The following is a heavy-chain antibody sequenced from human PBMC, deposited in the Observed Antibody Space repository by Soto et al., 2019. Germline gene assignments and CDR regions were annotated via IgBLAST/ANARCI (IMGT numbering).Heavy chain of an antibody. Sequence: GGSLRLSCAASGFTFSSYSMNWVRQAPGKGLEWVSYISSSSSTIYYADSVKGRFTISRDNAKNSLYLQMNSLRAEDTAVYYCARGSGLRFLEWLSENFDYWGQGTLVTVSS. D-gene: IGHD3-3*01. CDR2: ISSSSSTI. J-gene: IGHJ4*02. CDR3: ARGSGLRFLEWLSENFDY. V-gene: IGHV3-48*01. CDR1: GFTFSSYS.